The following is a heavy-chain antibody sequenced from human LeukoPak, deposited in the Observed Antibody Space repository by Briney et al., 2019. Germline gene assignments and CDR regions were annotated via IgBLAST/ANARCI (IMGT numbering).Heavy chain of an antibody. CDR3: AQQQQGEAFDI. Sequence: SGPTLVNPTQTLTLTCTFSGFSLSTSGVCVSWIRQPPGKALEWLACIDWDDDKYYSTSLKTRLTISKDTSKNQVVLTMTNMDPVDTATYYCAQQQQGEAFDIWGQGTMVTVSS. V-gene: IGHV2-70*11. D-gene: IGHD6-13*01. J-gene: IGHJ3*02. CDR2: IDWDDDK. CDR1: GFSLSTSGVC.